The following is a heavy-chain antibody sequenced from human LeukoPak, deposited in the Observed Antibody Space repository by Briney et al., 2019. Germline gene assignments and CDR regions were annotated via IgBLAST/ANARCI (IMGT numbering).Heavy chain of an antibody. V-gene: IGHV4-39*01. Sequence: SETLSLTCTVSGGSISSSSYYWGWIRQPPGKGLEWIGGIYYSGSTYYNPSLKSRVTISVDTSKNQFSLKLSSVTAADTAVYYCATRTTLFDYWGQGTLVTVSS. CDR2: IYYSGST. CDR3: ATRTTLFDY. J-gene: IGHJ4*02. D-gene: IGHD4-17*01. CDR1: GGSISSSSYY.